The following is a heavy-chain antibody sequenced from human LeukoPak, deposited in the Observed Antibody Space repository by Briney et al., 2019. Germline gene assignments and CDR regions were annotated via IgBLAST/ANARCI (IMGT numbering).Heavy chain of an antibody. Sequence: PGGSLRLSCAASGFTFSSCVMNWVRRAPGKGLEWVSSISSSSAYIYYADSVKGRFTISRDNAKNSLYLQMNSLRAEDTAVYYCARDSGVRDSIDYWGQGTLVTVSS. CDR2: ISSSSAYI. CDR3: ARDSGVRDSIDY. J-gene: IGHJ4*02. CDR1: GFTFSSCV. D-gene: IGHD3-10*01. V-gene: IGHV3-21*01.